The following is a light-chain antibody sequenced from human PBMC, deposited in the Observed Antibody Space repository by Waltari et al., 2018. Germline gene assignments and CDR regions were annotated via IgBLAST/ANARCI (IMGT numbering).Light chain of an antibody. CDR3: NSYTSSTNVV. CDR1: SGDVGAHNY. V-gene: IGLV2-14*03. Sequence: QSVLTQSASVSGSPGQSITISCTGTSGDVGAHNYVSWYQQHPGNAPQLIIYDVSKRPSWVSNRISASKSGTTASLTISGLQAEDEAHYYCNSYTSSTNVVFGGGTKLTVL. J-gene: IGLJ2*01. CDR2: DVS.